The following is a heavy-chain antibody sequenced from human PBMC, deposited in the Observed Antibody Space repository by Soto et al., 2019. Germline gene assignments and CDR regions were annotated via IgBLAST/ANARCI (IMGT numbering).Heavy chain of an antibody. V-gene: IGHV4-28*01. CDR3: ARREIQGPIDY. CDR1: GYSIISSNW. CDR2: IYYSGTT. J-gene: IGHJ4*02. Sequence: PSETLSLTCAVSGYSIISSNWWGWIRQPPGKGLEWIGYIYYSGTTYYNPSLKSRVTMSVDTSKNQFSLKLTSVTAVDTAVYYCARREIQGPIDYWGKGTLVT. D-gene: IGHD1-26*01.